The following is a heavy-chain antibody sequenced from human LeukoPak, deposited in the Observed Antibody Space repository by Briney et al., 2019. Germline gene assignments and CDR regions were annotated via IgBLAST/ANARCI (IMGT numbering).Heavy chain of an antibody. D-gene: IGHD1-1*01. J-gene: IGHJ6*03. CDR3: ARGRDATNYSYYYYMDV. CDR1: GGSFSGYY. CDR2: INHSGST. Sequence: PSETLSLTCAVYGGSFSGYYWSWIRQPPGKGLEWIREINHSGSTNYNPSLKSRVTISVDTSKNQFSLKLSSVTAADTAVYYCARGRDATNYSYYYYMDVWGKGTTVTISS. V-gene: IGHV4-34*01.